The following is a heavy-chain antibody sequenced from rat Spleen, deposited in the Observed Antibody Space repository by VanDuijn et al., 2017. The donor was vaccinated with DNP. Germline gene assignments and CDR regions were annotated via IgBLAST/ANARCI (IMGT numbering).Heavy chain of an antibody. CDR3: ARLPIYYYSTFTFAY. CDR1: GFTFSNYG. Sequence: EVQLVESGGGLVQPGRSLKLSCAASGFTFSNYGMAWVRQAPTKGLEWVASISNGGGNTYYRDSVKGRFTISRDNAKNTQYLQMDSLRSEDTATYYCARLPIYYYSTFTFAYWGQGTLVSVSS. CDR2: ISNGGGNT. J-gene: IGHJ3*01. V-gene: IGHV5S13*01. D-gene: IGHD1-2*01.